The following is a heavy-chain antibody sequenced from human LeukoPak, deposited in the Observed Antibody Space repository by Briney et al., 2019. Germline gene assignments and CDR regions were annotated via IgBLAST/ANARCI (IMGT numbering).Heavy chain of an antibody. CDR1: AYSISDGWV. V-gene: IGHV4-38-2*02. J-gene: IGHJ5*02. CDR2: IYHSGTT. Sequence: SGTLSLTCTVSAYSISDGWVWGMIRQPPGKGLEWIGSIYHSGTTYYNPSLKSRVTMSVDTSNNQFSLKLTSVTAADTAMYYCSRLSHVAGAPKVSWFNPWGQGTLVTVSS. CDR3: SRLSHVAGAPKVSWFNP. D-gene: IGHD1-26*01.